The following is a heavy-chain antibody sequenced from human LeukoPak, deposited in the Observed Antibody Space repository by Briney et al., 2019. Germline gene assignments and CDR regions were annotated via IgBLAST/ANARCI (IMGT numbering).Heavy chain of an antibody. CDR2: ISGSGGST. D-gene: IGHD6-19*01. J-gene: IGHJ4*02. CDR1: GFTFSSYA. V-gene: IGHV3-23*01. Sequence: GGSLRLSCAASGFTFSSYAMSWVRQAPGKGLEWVSAISGSGGSTYYADSVKGRFTISRDNSKNTLYLQVNSLRAEDTAVYYCAKGQGSGWYAYFDYWGQGTPVTVSS. CDR3: AKGQGSGWYAYFDY.